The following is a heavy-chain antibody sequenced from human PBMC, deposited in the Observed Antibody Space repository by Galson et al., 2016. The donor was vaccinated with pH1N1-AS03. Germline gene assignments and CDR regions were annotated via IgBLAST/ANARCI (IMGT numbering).Heavy chain of an antibody. Sequence: SLRLSCAASGFTFSNYAMTWVRQAPGKGLEWVSSISGSGGSTNPADSVRDRFSISRDNSKNTLFLQMNRLRADDTAVYYCAKKFYYDSSGHHLDVADVWGQGTAVTVSS. D-gene: IGHD3-22*01. CDR1: GFTFSNYA. CDR2: ISGSGGST. J-gene: IGHJ3*01. V-gene: IGHV3-23*01. CDR3: AKKFYYDSSGHHLDVADV.